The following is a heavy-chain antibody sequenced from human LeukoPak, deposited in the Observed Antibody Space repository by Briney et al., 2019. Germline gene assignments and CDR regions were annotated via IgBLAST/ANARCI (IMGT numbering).Heavy chain of an antibody. CDR3: ARVAGQPDYFDY. CDR1: GGSISSGGYY. Sequence: SETLSLTCTVSGGSISSGGYYWSWLRQHPGKGLEWIGYIYYSGSTYYNPSLKSRVIISVDTSKNQFSLKLSSVTAADTAVYYCARVAGQPDYFDYWGQGTLVTVSS. V-gene: IGHV4-31*03. CDR2: IYYSGST. D-gene: IGHD2-21*01. J-gene: IGHJ4*02.